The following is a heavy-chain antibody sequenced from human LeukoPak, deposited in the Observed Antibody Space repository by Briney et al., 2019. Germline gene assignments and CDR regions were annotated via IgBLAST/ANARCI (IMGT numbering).Heavy chain of an antibody. V-gene: IGHV3-23*01. CDR3: AKDFLSSSGSSWFDP. CDR1: GFTFSSYA. D-gene: IGHD6-19*01. CDR2: ISGSGGST. Sequence: GGSLRLSCAASGFTFSSYAMSWVRQAPGKGLEWVSAISGSGGSTYYADSVKGRFTISRDNSKNTLYLQMNSLRAEDTAVYYCAKDFLSSSGSSWFDPWGQGTLVTVSS. J-gene: IGHJ5*02.